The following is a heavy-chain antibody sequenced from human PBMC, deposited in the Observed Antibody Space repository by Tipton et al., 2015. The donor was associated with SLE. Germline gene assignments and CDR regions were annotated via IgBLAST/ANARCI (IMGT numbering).Heavy chain of an antibody. V-gene: IGHV3-48*01. CDR2: ISSSSSTI. J-gene: IGHJ6*03. Sequence: SLRLSCAASGFTFSSYSMNWVRQAPGKGLEWVSYISSSSSTIYYADSVKGRFTISRDNAKNSLYLQMNSLRAEDTAVYYCARASSSWPYYYYYMDVWGKGTTVTVSS. D-gene: IGHD6-13*01. CDR3: ARASSSWPYYYYYMDV. CDR1: GFTFSSYS.